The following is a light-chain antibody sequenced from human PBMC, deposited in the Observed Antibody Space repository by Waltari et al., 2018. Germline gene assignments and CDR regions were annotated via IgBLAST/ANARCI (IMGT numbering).Light chain of an antibody. CDR1: SLRTSY. Sequence: SSELTQDPDVSVALGQTVRITCQGASLRTSYASWYLQKPGQAPLLLIYGNNNRPSGIPDRFSGSSSGNTASLTITGSQAEDEADYYCSSYAGSYTFGVFGTGTEVTV. CDR2: GNN. V-gene: IGLV3-19*01. CDR3: SSYAGSYTFGV. J-gene: IGLJ1*01.